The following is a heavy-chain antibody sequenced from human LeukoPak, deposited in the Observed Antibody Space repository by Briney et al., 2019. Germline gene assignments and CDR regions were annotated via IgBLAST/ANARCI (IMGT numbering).Heavy chain of an antibody. J-gene: IGHJ3*02. CDR1: GGSFSGYY. V-gene: IGHV4-34*01. CDR2: INHSGST. D-gene: IGHD3-10*01. CDR3: ASTTPGDDRDI. Sequence: SETLSLTCAVYGGSFSGYYWSWIRQPPGKGLEWIGEINHSGSTNYNPSLKSRVTISVDASKNQFSLKLSSVTAADTAVYYCASTTPGDDRDIWGQGTMVTVSS.